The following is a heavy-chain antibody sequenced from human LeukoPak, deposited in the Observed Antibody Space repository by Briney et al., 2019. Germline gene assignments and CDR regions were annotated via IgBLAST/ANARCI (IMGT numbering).Heavy chain of an antibody. CDR1: GYTLTELS. CDR3: AREGINRVRGVPFDI. D-gene: IGHD3-10*01. J-gene: IGHJ3*02. CDR2: INPNNGGT. V-gene: IGHV1-2*02. Sequence: GASVKVSCKVSGYTLTELSMHWVRQAPGQGLEWVGWINPNNGGTYYGQKFQGRVTMTRDTSIRAAYMDLSSLISEDTAVYYCAREGINRVRGVPFDIWGQGTMVTVSS.